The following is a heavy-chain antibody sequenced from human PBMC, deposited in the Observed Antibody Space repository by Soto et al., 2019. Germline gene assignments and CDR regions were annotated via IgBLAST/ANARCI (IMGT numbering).Heavy chain of an antibody. CDR1: GVSISTYY. J-gene: IGHJ6*02. CDR3: ARGGRRYYYGSGSYSPPTI. V-gene: IGHV4-59*12. D-gene: IGHD3-10*01. Sequence: PSETLSLTCTVSGVSISTYYWSWIRQPPGKGLEWIGYIYYSGSTNYNPSLKSRVTISVHTSNNQFSLKLSSVTAADTAVYYCARGGRRYYYGSGSYSPPTIWGQGTTVTVSS. CDR2: IYYSGST.